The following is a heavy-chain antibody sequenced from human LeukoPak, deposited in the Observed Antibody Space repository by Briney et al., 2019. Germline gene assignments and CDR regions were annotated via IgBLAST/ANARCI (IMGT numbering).Heavy chain of an antibody. J-gene: IGHJ4*02. CDR1: GYTFTSYG. D-gene: IGHD3-9*01. Sequence: ASVKVSCKASGYTFTSYGISWVRQAPGQRLEWMGWISAYNGNTNYAQKLQGRVTMTTDTSTSTAYMELRSLRSDDTAVYYCAIAPHYDILTGYYKRAYYFDYWGQGTLVTVSS. CDR3: AIAPHYDILTGYYKRAYYFDY. CDR2: ISAYNGNT. V-gene: IGHV1-18*01.